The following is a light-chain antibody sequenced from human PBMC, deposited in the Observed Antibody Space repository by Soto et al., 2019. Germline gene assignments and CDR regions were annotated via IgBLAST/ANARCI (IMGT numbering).Light chain of an antibody. V-gene: IGKV3-15*01. CDR3: QQYNNWPLT. CDR2: GAS. Sequence: EIVMTQSPATLSVSPGERATLSCRASQSVSSKLAWYQQKPGQAPRLLIYGASTRATGIPVRFSGSGSGTEFTLTISILQSEDFAAYYCQQYNNWPLTFGGGTKVEIK. J-gene: IGKJ4*01. CDR1: QSVSSK.